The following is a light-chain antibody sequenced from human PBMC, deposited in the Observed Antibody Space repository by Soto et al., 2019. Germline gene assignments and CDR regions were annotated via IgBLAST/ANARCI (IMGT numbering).Light chain of an antibody. CDR3: AAWDASLDGYV. Sequence: QSVLTQPPSASGTPGQRVTISCSTGSSNLGDNTVNWYQQVPGTAPKLLIYSYDQRPSGVPDRFSGSKSGTSASLAISGLQSEDEADYYCAAWDASLDGYVFGTGTKLTVL. J-gene: IGLJ1*01. CDR2: SYD. V-gene: IGLV1-44*01. CDR1: SSNLGDNT.